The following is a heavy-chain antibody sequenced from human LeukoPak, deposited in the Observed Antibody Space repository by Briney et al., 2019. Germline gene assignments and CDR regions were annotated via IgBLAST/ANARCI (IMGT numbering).Heavy chain of an antibody. CDR2: IYTSGST. D-gene: IGHD1-26*01. V-gene: IGHV4-4*07. J-gene: IGHJ3*02. CDR3: ARDPKWEVLGAFDI. CDR1: TTSTSTISSYY. Sequence: SETLSLTCTVSTTSTSTISSYYWSWIRQPAGKGLEWIGRIYTSGSTKYNPSLKSRVTMSEETSKNQISLKLSSVTAADTAVYYCARDPKWEVLGAFDIWGQGILVTVSS.